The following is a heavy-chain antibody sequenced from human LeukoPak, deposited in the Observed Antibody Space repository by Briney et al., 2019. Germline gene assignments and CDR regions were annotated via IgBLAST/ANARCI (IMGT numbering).Heavy chain of an antibody. Sequence: GGSLRLSCAASGFTFSSYSMNWVRQVPGKGLEWVSSISSSSSYIYYADSVKGRFTISRDNAKNSLYLQMNSLRAEDTAVYYCASDGYSSSWYQSDYWGQGTLVTVSS. CDR3: ASDGYSSSWYQSDY. CDR2: ISSSSSYI. V-gene: IGHV3-21*01. CDR1: GFTFSSYS. D-gene: IGHD6-13*01. J-gene: IGHJ4*02.